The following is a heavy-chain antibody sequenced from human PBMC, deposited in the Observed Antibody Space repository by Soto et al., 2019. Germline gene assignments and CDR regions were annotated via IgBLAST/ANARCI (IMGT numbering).Heavy chain of an antibody. CDR2: IYYSGST. V-gene: IGHV4-30-4*01. D-gene: IGHD3-9*01. CDR3: ARDEYTYDILTGSPWDAFEI. J-gene: IGHJ3*02. Sequence: QVQLQESGPGLVKPSQTLSLTCTVSGGSISSGDYYWSWIRQPPGKGLEWIGYIYYSGSTYYNPSLKSRVTISVDTSKNQFSLKLSSVTAADTAVYYCARDEYTYDILTGSPWDAFEIWGQGTMVTVSS. CDR1: GGSISSGDYY.